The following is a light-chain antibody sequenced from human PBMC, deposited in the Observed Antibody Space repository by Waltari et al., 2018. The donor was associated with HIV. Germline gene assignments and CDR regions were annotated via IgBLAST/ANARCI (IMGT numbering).Light chain of an antibody. CDR1: QDISSY. CDR3: QQVNSFPKT. J-gene: IGKJ1*01. CDR2: AAS. Sequence: DIQLTQSPSFLPASVGARVTITCRASQDISSYLAWYQQKPGKAPKLLIYAASTLQSGVPSRFSGSGSGTEFTLTISSLQPEDFASYYCQQVNSFPKTFGQGTKVEIK. V-gene: IGKV1-9*01.